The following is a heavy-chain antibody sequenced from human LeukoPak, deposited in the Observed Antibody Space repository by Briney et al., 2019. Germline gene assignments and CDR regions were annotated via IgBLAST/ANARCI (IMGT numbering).Heavy chain of an antibody. V-gene: IGHV3-20*04. Sequence: GGSLRLSCAASGFTFDDYDLVWVRQAPGKGLEWVSGISWNEGRTAYADSVKGRFTISRDDAKNSLYLQLNSLRAEDTALYYCARVQQYDKFDYWGQGTLVTVSS. CDR1: GFTFDDYD. CDR3: ARVQQYDKFDY. D-gene: IGHD3-22*01. CDR2: ISWNEGRT. J-gene: IGHJ4*02.